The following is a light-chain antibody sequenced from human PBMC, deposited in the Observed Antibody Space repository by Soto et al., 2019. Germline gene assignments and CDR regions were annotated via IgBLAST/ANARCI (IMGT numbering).Light chain of an antibody. CDR3: CSYAGMYSVI. J-gene: IGLJ2*01. CDR2: DVR. V-gene: IGLV2-11*01. CDR1: SSDVGGYSF. Sequence: QSALTQPPSVSGSPGQSVTISCSGTSSDVGGYSFVSWYQQHPGNTPKLIIYDVRNRPSGVPDRFSGSKSGNTASLTISGLQAEAEAHYYCCSYAGMYSVIFGGGTQLTVL.